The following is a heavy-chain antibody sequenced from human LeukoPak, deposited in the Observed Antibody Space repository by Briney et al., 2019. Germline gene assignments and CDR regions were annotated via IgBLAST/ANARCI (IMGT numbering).Heavy chain of an antibody. CDR2: ISGSGGST. V-gene: IGHV3-23*01. J-gene: IGHJ4*02. CDR3: AKVGLYSSSFVGIGEYYFDY. CDR1: GFTFSSYA. D-gene: IGHD6-6*01. Sequence: GGSLRLSCAASGFTFSSYAMSWVRQAPGKGLEWVSAISGSGGSTYYADSVKGRFTISRDNSKNTLYLQMNSLRAEDTAVYYCAKVGLYSSSFVGIGEYYFDYWGQGTLVTVSS.